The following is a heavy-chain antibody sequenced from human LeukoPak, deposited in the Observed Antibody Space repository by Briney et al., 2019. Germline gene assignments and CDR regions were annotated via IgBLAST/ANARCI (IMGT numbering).Heavy chain of an antibody. J-gene: IGHJ5*02. V-gene: IGHV1-18*01. CDR1: GYTITSYG. D-gene: IGHD3-22*01. Sequence: ASVKVSCKASGYTITSYGISWVRQAPGQGLEWMGWISAYNGNTNYAQKLQGRVTMTTDTSTSTAYMELRSLRSDDTAVYYCARNAADYYDSSGYYEGDWFDPWGQGTLVTVSS. CDR3: ARNAADYYDSSGYYEGDWFDP. CDR2: ISAYNGNT.